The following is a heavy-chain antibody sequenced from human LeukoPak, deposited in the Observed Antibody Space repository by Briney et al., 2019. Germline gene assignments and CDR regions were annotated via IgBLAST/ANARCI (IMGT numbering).Heavy chain of an antibody. CDR3: AKDRLDLPHAFYYYYMDV. J-gene: IGHJ6*03. D-gene: IGHD2-2*01. CDR1: GFTFSSYG. CDR2: IRYDGSNK. Sequence: PGGSLRLSCAASGFTFSSYGMHWVRQAPGKGLEWVAFIRYDGSNKYDADSVKGRFTISRDNSKNTLYLQMNSLRAEDTAVYYCAKDRLDLPHAFYYYYMDVWGKGTTVTVSS. V-gene: IGHV3-30*02.